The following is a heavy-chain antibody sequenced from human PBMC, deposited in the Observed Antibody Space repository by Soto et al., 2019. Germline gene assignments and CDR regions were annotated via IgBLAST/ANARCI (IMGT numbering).Heavy chain of an antibody. Sequence: QITLKESGPTLVKPTQTLTLTCTFSGFSLSTTPVAVGWIRQPPGKALEWLAIIYWDDTKHYSPSLNSRVTITKDTSKNQVVPTMTNMDPVETATYFCVHRGLSSRFGGDDWFHPGAQGTLVTVSS. CDR2: IYWDDTK. J-gene: IGHJ5*02. D-gene: IGHD2-2*01. CDR1: GFSLSTTPVA. CDR3: VHRGLSSRFGGDDWFHP. V-gene: IGHV2-5*02.